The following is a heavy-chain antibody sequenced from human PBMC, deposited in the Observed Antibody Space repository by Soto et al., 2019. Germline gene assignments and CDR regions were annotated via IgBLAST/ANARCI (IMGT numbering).Heavy chain of an antibody. Sequence: SQTLSLTCAISGDSVSSNSAAWNWIRQSPSRGLEWLGRTYYRSKWYNDYAVSVKSRITINPDTSKNQFSLQLNSVTPEDTAVYYCARVPGTLSHDYYYCGMDVWGQGTTVTVSS. J-gene: IGHJ6*02. CDR3: ARVPGTLSHDYYYCGMDV. D-gene: IGHD1-7*01. CDR1: GDSVSSNSAA. V-gene: IGHV6-1*01. CDR2: TYYRSKWYN.